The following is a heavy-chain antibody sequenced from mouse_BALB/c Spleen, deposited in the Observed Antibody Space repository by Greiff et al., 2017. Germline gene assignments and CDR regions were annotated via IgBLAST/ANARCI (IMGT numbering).Heavy chain of an antibody. J-gene: IGHJ4*01. Sequence: EVQGVESGGGLVKPGGSLKLSCAASGFTFSDYYLYWVRQTPEKRLEWVATISDGGSYTYYPDSVKGRFTISRDNAKNNLYLQMSSLKSEDTAMYYCARDLDCDGMDYWGQGTSVTVSS. CDR2: ISDGGSYT. D-gene: IGHD2-4*01. CDR3: ARDLDCDGMDY. V-gene: IGHV5-4*02. CDR1: GFTFSDYY.